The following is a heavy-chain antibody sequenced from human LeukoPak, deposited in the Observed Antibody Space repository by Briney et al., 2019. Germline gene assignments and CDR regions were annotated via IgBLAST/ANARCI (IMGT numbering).Heavy chain of an antibody. CDR3: ARDLGGWPPVVDY. J-gene: IGHJ4*02. Sequence: GGSLRLSCAASGFTFDDYAMHWVRQAPGKGLEWVSSISSSSSYIYYADSVKGRFTISRDNAKNSLYLQMNSLRAEDTAVYYCARDLGGWPPVVDYWGQGTLVTVSS. V-gene: IGHV3-21*01. CDR2: ISSSSSYI. D-gene: IGHD6-19*01. CDR1: GFTFDDYA.